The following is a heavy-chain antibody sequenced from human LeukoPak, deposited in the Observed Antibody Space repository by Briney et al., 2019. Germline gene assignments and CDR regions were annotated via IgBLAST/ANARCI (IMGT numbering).Heavy chain of an antibody. V-gene: IGHV3-9*01. CDR2: ISWNSGSI. Sequence: GGSLRLSCAASGFTFDDYAMHWVRQAPGKGLEWVSGISWNSGSIGYADSVKGRFTISRDNAKNSLYLQMNSLRAEDTALYYCARADSGSYYDPPDYWGQGTLVTVSS. CDR1: GFTFDDYA. D-gene: IGHD1-26*01. CDR3: ARADSGSYYDPPDY. J-gene: IGHJ4*02.